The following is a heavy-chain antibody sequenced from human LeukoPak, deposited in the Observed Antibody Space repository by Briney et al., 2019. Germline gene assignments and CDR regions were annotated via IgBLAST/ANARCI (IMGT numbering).Heavy chain of an antibody. D-gene: IGHD3-22*01. CDR2: IYYTGNT. CDR3: ARDSRVHYYDSSAGYFGL. Sequence: PSETLSLTFTVSGGSLSSSSYYWGWIRQPPGQGLEWIASIYYTGNTYYNPSLKSRVAISLDTSKSQFSLKLSSVTAADTAVYYCARDSRVHYYDSSAGYFGLWGRGTLVTVSS. V-gene: IGHV4-39*07. CDR1: GGSLSSSSYY. J-gene: IGHJ2*01.